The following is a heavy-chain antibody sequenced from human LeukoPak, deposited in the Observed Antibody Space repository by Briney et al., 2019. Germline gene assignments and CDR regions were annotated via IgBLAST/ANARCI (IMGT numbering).Heavy chain of an antibody. CDR3: DRDGSDNWGLFDS. Sequence: SETLSLTCSVSGGSISGTSYCWGWLRQPPGKGPEWIGSHYHTGRIYHNPSLNSRVTISVDTSKNQFSLKLSSVTDADTAVYYCDRDGSDNWGLFDSWGRGTLVTVSS. J-gene: IGHJ4*02. CDR2: HYHTGRI. CDR1: GGSISGTSYC. D-gene: IGHD1-1*01. V-gene: IGHV4-39*07.